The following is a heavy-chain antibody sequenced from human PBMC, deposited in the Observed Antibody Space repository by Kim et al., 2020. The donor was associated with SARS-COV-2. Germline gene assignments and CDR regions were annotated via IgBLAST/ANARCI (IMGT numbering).Heavy chain of an antibody. J-gene: IGHJ5*02. D-gene: IGHD3-3*01. Sequence: LMSRVAISVDTSKNQFSLKLSSVTAADTAVYYCALLRITIFGVVSNWFDHWGQGTLVTVSS. CDR3: ALLRITIFGVVSNWFDH. V-gene: IGHV4-34*01.